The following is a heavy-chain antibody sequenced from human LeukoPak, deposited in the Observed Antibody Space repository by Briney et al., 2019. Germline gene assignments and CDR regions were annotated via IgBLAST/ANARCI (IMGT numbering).Heavy chain of an antibody. V-gene: IGHV3-23*01. CDR2: ISGSGGST. CDR3: AKDDFLSVNYYYGMDV. D-gene: IGHD3/OR15-3a*01. Sequence: ASVKVSCKASGGTFSSSAMSWVRQAPGKGLEWVSAISGSGGSTYYADSVKGRFTISRDNSKNTLYLQMNSLRVEDTAEYYCAKDDFLSVNYYYGMDVWGQGTTVTVSS. J-gene: IGHJ6*02. CDR1: GGTFSSSA.